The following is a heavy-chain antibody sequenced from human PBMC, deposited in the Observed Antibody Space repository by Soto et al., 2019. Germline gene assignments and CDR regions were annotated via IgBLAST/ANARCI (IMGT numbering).Heavy chain of an antibody. CDR2: ISGSGGST. D-gene: IGHD1-1*01. Sequence: GGSLRLSCAAPGFTFSSYAMSWVRQAPGKGLEWVSAISGSGGSTYYADSVKGRFTISRDNSKNTLYLQMNSLRAEDTAVYYCAKDRRGTERIGYWGQGTLVTVSS. V-gene: IGHV3-23*01. J-gene: IGHJ4*02. CDR3: AKDRRGTERIGY. CDR1: GFTFSSYA.